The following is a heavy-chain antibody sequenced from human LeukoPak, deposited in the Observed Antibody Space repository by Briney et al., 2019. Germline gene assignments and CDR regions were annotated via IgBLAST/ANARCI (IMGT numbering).Heavy chain of an antibody. J-gene: IGHJ4*02. CDR3: ARGPPLIGAAAGLLYFDY. CDR1: GFTFSSYD. D-gene: IGHD6-13*01. CDR2: IGTAGDT. V-gene: IGHV3-13*01. Sequence: GGSLRLSCAASGFTFSSYDMHWVRQATGKGLEWVSTIGTAGDTYYPGSVKGRFTISRENAKNSLYLRMNSLRAGDTAVYYCARGPPLIGAAAGLLYFDYWGQGTLVTVSS.